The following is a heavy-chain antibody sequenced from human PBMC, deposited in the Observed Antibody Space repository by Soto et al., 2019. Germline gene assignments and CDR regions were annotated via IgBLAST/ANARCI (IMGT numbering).Heavy chain of an antibody. J-gene: IGHJ5*02. V-gene: IGHV1-18*01. CDR2: VSAINGAT. CDR3: TRGKSIAVPEGP. Sequence: QVQLVQSGGEVKKPGASMKVSFKASGYTFATYGISWVRQAPGRGLEWVGWVSAINGATSSAQNFQDRLIMTTDTSTSTAYMEVRSLRSDDTAIYYCTRGKSIAVPEGPWGQGTLVTVSS. CDR1: GYTFATYG. D-gene: IGHD6-19*01.